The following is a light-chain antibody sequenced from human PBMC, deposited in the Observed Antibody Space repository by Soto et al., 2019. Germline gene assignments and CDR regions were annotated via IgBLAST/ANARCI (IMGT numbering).Light chain of an antibody. CDR1: SSDVGGYNY. V-gene: IGLV2-11*01. CDR3: CSYAGSSYVV. CDR2: DVS. Sequence: QSALTQPRSVSGSPGQSVTISCTGTSSDVGGYNYVSWYQQHPGKAPKLMIYDVSKRPSGVPDRFSGSKSGNTASLTISGLQAEDEADYYCCSYAGSSYVVFGGGTKVTVL. J-gene: IGLJ2*01.